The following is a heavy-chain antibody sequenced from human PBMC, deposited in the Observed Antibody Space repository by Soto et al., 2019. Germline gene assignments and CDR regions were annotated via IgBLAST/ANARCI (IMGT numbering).Heavy chain of an antibody. CDR1: GYTFTSYD. J-gene: IGHJ6*02. CDR2: MNPNSGNT. D-gene: IGHD3-10*01. CDR3: ARDRSEYYYGSGSYSYYYGMDV. V-gene: IGHV1-8*01. Sequence: QVQLVQSGAEVKKPGASVKVSCKASGYTFTSYDINWVRQATGQGLEWMGWMNPNSGNTGYAQKFQGRVTMTRNTSRSTAYMELSSLRSEDTAVYYCARDRSEYYYGSGSYSYYYGMDVWGQGTTVTVSS.